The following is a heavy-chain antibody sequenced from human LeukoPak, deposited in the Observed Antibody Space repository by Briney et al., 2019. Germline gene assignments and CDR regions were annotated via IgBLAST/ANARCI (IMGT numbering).Heavy chain of an antibody. J-gene: IGHJ4*02. CDR2: INHSGST. D-gene: IGHD6-6*01. V-gene: IGHV4-34*01. CDR1: GGSFSGYY. CDR3: ARGSSSSSVDY. Sequence: SETLSLTCAVYGGSFSGYYWSWIRQPPGKGLEWIGEINHSGSTNYNPSLKSRVTISVDTSKNQFSLKLSSVTAADTAVYYCARGSSSSSVDYWGQGTLVTVSS.